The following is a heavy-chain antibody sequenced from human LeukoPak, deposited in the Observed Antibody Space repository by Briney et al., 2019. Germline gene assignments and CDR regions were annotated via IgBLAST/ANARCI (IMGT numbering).Heavy chain of an antibody. D-gene: IGHD3-10*01. Sequence: EASVKVSCKASGYTFTSYGISWVRQAPGQGLEWMGWISAYNGNTNYAQKLQGRVTMTTDTSTSTAYMELRSLRSDDTAVYYCARDPGVLWFGESQAFDIWGQGTMVTVSS. V-gene: IGHV1-18*01. CDR1: GYTFTSYG. CDR2: ISAYNGNT. CDR3: ARDPGVLWFGESQAFDI. J-gene: IGHJ3*02.